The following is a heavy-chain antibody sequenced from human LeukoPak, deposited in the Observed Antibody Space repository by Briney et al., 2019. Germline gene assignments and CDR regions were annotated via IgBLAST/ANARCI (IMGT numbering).Heavy chain of an antibody. CDR3: ARQDSSGWYWGGSYYFFY. D-gene: IGHD6-19*01. CDR1: GGSFSSSSYY. Sequence: PSETLSLTCTVSGGSFSSSSYYWGWLRQPPGKGLEWIGSIYYSGSTYYNPSLKSRVTISVDTSKNQFSLKLSSVTAADTAVYYCARQDSSGWYWGGSYYFFYWGQGTLVTVSS. J-gene: IGHJ4*02. CDR2: IYYSGST. V-gene: IGHV4-39*01.